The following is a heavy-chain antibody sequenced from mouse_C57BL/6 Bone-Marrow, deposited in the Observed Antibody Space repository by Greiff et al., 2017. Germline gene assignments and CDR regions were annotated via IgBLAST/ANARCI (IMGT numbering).Heavy chain of an antibody. CDR2: INPSSGYT. CDR3: ASSYYYGSGRDYYAMDY. J-gene: IGHJ4*01. D-gene: IGHD1-1*01. CDR1: GYTFTSYW. V-gene: IGHV1-7*01. Sequence: QVQLQQSGAELAKPGASVKLSCKASGYTFTSYWMHWVKQRPGQGLEWIGYINPSSGYTKYNQKFKDKATLTADKSSSTAYMHLSSLTYEDSAVYNCASSYYYGSGRDYYAMDYWGQGTSVTVSS.